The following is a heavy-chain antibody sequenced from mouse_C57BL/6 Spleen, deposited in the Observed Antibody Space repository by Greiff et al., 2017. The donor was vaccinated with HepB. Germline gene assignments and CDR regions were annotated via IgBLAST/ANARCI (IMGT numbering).Heavy chain of an antibody. CDR2: IYPGDGDT. CDR1: GYAFSSSW. CDR3: ARERDYYSNYPAWFAY. D-gene: IGHD2-5*01. Sequence: VKVVESGPELVKPGASVKISCKASGYAFSSSWMNWVKQRPGKGLEWIGRIYPGDGDTNYNGKFKGKATLTADKSSSTAYMQLSSLTSEDSAVYFCARERDYYSNYPAWFAYWGQGTLVTVSA. J-gene: IGHJ3*01. V-gene: IGHV1-82*01.